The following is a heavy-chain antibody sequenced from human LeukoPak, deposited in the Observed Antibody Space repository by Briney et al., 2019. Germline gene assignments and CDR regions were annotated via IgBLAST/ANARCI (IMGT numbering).Heavy chain of an antibody. V-gene: IGHV3-15*01. CDR3: TTESYSGSYTLDY. D-gene: IGHD1-26*01. CDR1: GFIYRNPW. CDR2: IKRKTCGGTT. J-gene: IGHJ4*02. Sequence: PGGSLSLPCASSGFIYRNPWMSGVRRAPGRGWEGGGRIKRKTCGGTTDYAAPVKGRFTISRDDSGNTLYLQMNSLKIEDAAVYYCTTESYSGSYTLDYWGQGTLVTVSS.